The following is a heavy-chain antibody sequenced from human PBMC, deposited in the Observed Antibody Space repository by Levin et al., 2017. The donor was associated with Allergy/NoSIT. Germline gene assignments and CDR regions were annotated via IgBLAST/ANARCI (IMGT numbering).Heavy chain of an antibody. CDR2: IIPILGIA. Sequence: KISCKASGGTFSSYTISWVRQAPGQGLEWMGRIIPILGIANYAQKFQGRVTITADKSTSTAYMELSSLRSEDTAVYYCARLAYYDILTGPWGNWFDPWGQGTLVTVSS. J-gene: IGHJ5*02. D-gene: IGHD3-9*01. V-gene: IGHV1-69*02. CDR1: GGTFSSYT. CDR3: ARLAYYDILTGPWGNWFDP.